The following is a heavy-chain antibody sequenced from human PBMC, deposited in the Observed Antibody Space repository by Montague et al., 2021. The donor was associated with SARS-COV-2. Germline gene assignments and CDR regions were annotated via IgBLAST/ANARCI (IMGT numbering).Heavy chain of an antibody. CDR1: GDSISYFY. CDR3: ARAFDWLSITRYWYFDL. Sequence: SETLSLTCTVSGDSISYFYWSWIRQPAGKGLEWIGYIYYSGSTYYNPSLKSRVTISVDTSKNQFSLKLSSVTAADTAVYYCARAFDWLSITRYWYFDLWGRGTLVTVSS. CDR2: IYYSGST. J-gene: IGHJ2*01. V-gene: IGHV4-59*06. D-gene: IGHD3-9*01.